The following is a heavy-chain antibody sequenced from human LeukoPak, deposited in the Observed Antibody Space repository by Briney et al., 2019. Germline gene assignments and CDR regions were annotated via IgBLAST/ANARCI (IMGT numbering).Heavy chain of an antibody. CDR3: ARTRASDFWSGYYHFGMDV. D-gene: IGHD3-3*01. J-gene: IGHJ6*02. Sequence: SETLSLTCAVYGGSFSGYYWSWIRQPPGKGLEWIGEINHSGSTNYNPSLKSRVTISVDTSKNQFSLKLSSVTAADTAVYYCARTRASDFWSGYYHFGMDVWGQGTTVTVSS. CDR1: GGSFSGYY. V-gene: IGHV4-34*01. CDR2: INHSGST.